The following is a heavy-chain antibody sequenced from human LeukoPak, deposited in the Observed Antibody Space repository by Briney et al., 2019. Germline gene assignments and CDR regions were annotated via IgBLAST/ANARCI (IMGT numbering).Heavy chain of an antibody. CDR2: IDRGGTTT. Sequence: GGSLRLSCAASGITVSNTYMSWVRQAPGKGLEWVSIIDRGGTTTYYADSVKGRFTIFRDNSKNTVYLQMNSLRPEDTAVYYCARDGVLLWFGELSHKNYYFDYWGQGTLVTVSS. CDR3: ARDGVLLWFGELSHKNYYFDY. D-gene: IGHD3-10*01. V-gene: IGHV3-53*01. CDR1: GITVSNTY. J-gene: IGHJ4*02.